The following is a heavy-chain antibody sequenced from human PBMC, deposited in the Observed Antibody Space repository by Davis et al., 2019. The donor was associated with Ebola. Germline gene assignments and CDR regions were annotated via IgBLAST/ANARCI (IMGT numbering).Heavy chain of an antibody. Sequence: AASVKVSCKASGYTFTSYYMHWVRQAPGQGLEWMGWINPNSGGTNYAQKFQGWVTMTRDTSISTAYMELSRLRSDDTAVYYCAIRLRDYYYGMDVWGQGTTVTVSS. CDR3: AIRLRDYYYGMDV. D-gene: IGHD5-12*01. J-gene: IGHJ6*02. CDR2: INPNSGGT. CDR1: GYTFTSYY. V-gene: IGHV1-2*04.